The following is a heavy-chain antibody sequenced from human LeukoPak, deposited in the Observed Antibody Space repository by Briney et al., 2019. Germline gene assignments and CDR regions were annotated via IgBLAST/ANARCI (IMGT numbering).Heavy chain of an antibody. CDR3: AKHWGGGAAGIAY. Sequence: PGGSLRLSCAASGFIVSRKYMSWVRQAPGKGLEWGSVIYSGGSADYADSVKGRFTISRDNSKNTLHLQMKSLRAEDTAVYYCAKHWGGGAAGIAYWGQGTLVTVSS. CDR1: GFIVSRKY. V-gene: IGHV3-66*04. D-gene: IGHD6-13*01. CDR2: IYSGGSA. J-gene: IGHJ4*02.